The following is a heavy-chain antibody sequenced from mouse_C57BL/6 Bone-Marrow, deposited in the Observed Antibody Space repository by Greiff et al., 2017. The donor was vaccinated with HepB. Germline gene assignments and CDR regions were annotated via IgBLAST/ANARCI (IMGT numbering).Heavy chain of an antibody. D-gene: IGHD1-1*01. CDR1: GFTFSDYG. V-gene: IGHV5-17*01. Sequence: EVHLVESGGGLVKPGGSLKLSCAASGFTFSDYGMHWVRQAPEKGLEWVAYISSGSSTIYYADTVKGRFTISRDNAKNTLFLQMTSQRSEDTAMYYCARRYYGSPDYWGQGTTLTVSS. CDR3: ARRYYGSPDY. CDR2: ISSGSSTI. J-gene: IGHJ2*01.